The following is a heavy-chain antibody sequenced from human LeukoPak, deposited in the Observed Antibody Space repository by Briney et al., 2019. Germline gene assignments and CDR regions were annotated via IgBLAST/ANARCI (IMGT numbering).Heavy chain of an antibody. J-gene: IGHJ4*02. CDR2: ISSSSSYI. Sequence: GGSLRLSCAASGFTFSSYSMNWVRQAPGKGLEWVSSISSSSSYIYYAASVKGRFTISRDNAKNSLYLQMNSLRAEDTAVYYCARDGSSGHSFDYWGQGTLVTVSS. CDR3: ARDGSSGHSFDY. CDR1: GFTFSSYS. D-gene: IGHD6-19*01. V-gene: IGHV3-21*01.